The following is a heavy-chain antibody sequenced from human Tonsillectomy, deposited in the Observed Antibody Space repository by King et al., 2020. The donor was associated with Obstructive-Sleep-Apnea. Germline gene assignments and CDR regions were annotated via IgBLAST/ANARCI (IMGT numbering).Heavy chain of an antibody. V-gene: IGHV3-7*01. Sequence: GGGWGGPGGSLRLSCAASGFTFSGYWMAWVRQSPGKGLEWVANIREDGSEKYYMDSVRGRFTISRDNAKNVLYLQMNSLRGEDTAVYYCAPGRWWGGVWGQGTTVTVS. CDR2: IREDGSEK. D-gene: IGHD2-15*01. CDR3: APGRWWGGV. J-gene: IGHJ6*02. CDR1: GFTFSGYW.